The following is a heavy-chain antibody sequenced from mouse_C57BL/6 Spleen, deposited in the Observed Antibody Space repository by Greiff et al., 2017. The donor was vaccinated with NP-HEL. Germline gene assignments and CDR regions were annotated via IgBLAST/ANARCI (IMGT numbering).Heavy chain of an antibody. J-gene: IGHJ1*03. CDR3: ARRGYGSSYGWYFDV. CDR2: IDPSDSYT. D-gene: IGHD1-1*01. CDR1: GYTFTSYW. Sequence: QLQQPGAELVMPGASVKLSCKASGYTFTSYWMHWVKQRPGQGLEWIGEIDPSDSYTNYNQKFKGKSTLTVDKSSSTAYMQLSSLTSEDSAVYYCARRGYGSSYGWYFDVWGTGTTVTVSS. V-gene: IGHV1-69*01.